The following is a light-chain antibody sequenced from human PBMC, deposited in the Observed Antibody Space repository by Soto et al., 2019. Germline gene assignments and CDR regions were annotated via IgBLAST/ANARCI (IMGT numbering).Light chain of an antibody. CDR3: QQYNNWPLPWT. Sequence: EIVMTQSPATLSVSPGERATLSCRASQSVSSNLAWYQQKPGQAPRLLIYGASTRATGIPARFSGSGSGTEFTLTYSSLQSEDFAVYYWQQYNNWPLPWTFGQGTKVEIK. J-gene: IGKJ1*01. CDR1: QSVSSN. CDR2: GAS. V-gene: IGKV3-15*01.